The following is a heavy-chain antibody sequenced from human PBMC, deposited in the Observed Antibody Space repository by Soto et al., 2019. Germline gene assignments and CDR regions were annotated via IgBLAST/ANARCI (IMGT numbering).Heavy chain of an antibody. CDR3: AKEPGYSSGWGPFDC. Sequence: EVQLLESGGGLVQPGGSLRLSCAASGFTFSSYAMSWVRQAPGKGLEWVSALSGSGGSTYYADSVKGRFTISRDNSKNTVYLQVNSLRAEDTAVYYCAKEPGYSSGWGPFDCWGQGTLVTVSS. CDR1: GFTFSSYA. D-gene: IGHD6-19*01. CDR2: LSGSGGST. J-gene: IGHJ4*02. V-gene: IGHV3-23*01.